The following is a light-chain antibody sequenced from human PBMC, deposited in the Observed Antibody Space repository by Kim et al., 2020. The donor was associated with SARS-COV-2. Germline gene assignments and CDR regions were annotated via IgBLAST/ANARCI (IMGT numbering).Light chain of an antibody. J-gene: IGKJ4*01. CDR1: QSVTRNY. V-gene: IGKV3-20*01. CDR3: QQYGSSPR. CDR2: GAS. Sequence: LAPGERATLSCRASQSVTRNYLAWYQQKPGQTPRLLIYGASSRATGIPDRFSGSGSGTDFTLTISRLEPEDFAVYYCQQYGSSPRFGGGTKVDIK.